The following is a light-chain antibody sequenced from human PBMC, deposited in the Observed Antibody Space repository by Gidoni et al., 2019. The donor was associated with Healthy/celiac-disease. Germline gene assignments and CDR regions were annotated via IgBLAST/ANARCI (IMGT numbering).Light chain of an antibody. CDR2: WAS. CDR1: QSVLYSSNNKNY. V-gene: IGKV4-1*01. J-gene: IGKJ2*01. CDR3: QQYYSTPHT. Sequence: DIVMSQSPDSLAVSLGERATINCKSSQSVLYSSNNKNYIAWYQQKPGQPPKLLIYWASTRESGVPDRFSVSGSGTDFTLTISSLQAEDVAVYYCQQYYSTPHTFGQGTKLEIK.